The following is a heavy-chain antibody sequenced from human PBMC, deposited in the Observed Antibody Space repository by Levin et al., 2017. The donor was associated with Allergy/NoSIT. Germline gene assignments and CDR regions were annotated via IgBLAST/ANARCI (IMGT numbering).Heavy chain of an antibody. CDR3: ARDAIVGRRLVAFDI. V-gene: IGHV3-7*01. CDR1: GFTFSSYS. D-gene: IGHD6-6*01. J-gene: IGHJ3*02. Sequence: GGSLRLSCAASGFTFSSYSMNWVRQAPGKGLECVAQIKADGSEKNYVDSVKGRFTISRDNAKNSLHLQMDSLRAEDTAVYYCARDAIVGRRLVAFDIWGQGKTVTVSS. CDR2: IKADGSEK.